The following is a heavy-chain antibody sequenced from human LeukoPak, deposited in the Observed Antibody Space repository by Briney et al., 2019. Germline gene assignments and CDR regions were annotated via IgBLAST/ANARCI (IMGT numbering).Heavy chain of an antibody. J-gene: IGHJ1*01. D-gene: IGHD2-21*01. V-gene: IGHV1-18*01. CDR1: GYTFTNYA. Sequence: ASVKVSCKASGYTFTNYAISWVRQAPGQGLEWMGWISVYNRKTNYAQKVQGRVTMTTDTSTSTAYMELSSLRPEDTAVYYCARDESTSILWWWGQGTLVTVSS. CDR2: ISVYNRKT. CDR3: ARDESTSILWW.